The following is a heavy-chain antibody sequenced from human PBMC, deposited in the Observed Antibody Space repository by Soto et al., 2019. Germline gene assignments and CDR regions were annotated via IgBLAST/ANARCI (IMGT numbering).Heavy chain of an antibody. CDR1: GDSVSSNSAA. J-gene: IGHJ6*02. D-gene: IGHD1-1*01. CDR3: ARDFWSGNWNDEGYYYYGMDV. CDR2: TYYRSKWYN. V-gene: IGHV6-1*01. Sequence: PSQTLSLTCAISGDSVSSNSAAWNWIRQSPSRGLEWLGRTYYRSKWYNDYAVSVESRITINPDTSKNQFSLQLNSVTPEDTAVYYCARDFWSGNWNDEGYYYYGMDVWGQGTTVTVSS.